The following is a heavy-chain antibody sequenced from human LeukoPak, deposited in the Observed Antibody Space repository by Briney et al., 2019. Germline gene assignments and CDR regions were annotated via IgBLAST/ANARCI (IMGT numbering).Heavy chain of an antibody. D-gene: IGHD2-2*01. J-gene: IGHJ5*02. V-gene: IGHV4-61*02. CDR1: GGSISSGSYY. Sequence: PSQTLSLTCTVSGGSISSGSYYWSWIRQPAGKGLEWIGRIYTSGSTNYNPSLKSRVTISVDTSKNQFSLKLSSVTAADTAVYYCARERRAYCSSTSCYNWFDPWGQGTLVTVSS. CDR3: ARERRAYCSSTSCYNWFDP. CDR2: IYTSGST.